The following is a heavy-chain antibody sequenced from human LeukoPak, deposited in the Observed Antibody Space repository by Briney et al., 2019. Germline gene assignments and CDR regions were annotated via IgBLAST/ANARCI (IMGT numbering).Heavy chain of an antibody. CDR1: GGSISSYY. CDR3: AQYISPWNADYYYYNMDV. D-gene: IGHD1-1*01. V-gene: IGHV4-59*12. Sequence: PSETLSLTCTVSGGSISSYYWSWIRQPPGKGLEWIGYIYYSGSTNYNPSLKSRVTISVDTSKNQFSLMLSSVTAADTAVYYCAQYISPWNADYYYYNMDVWGKGTTVTVSS. J-gene: IGHJ6*03. CDR2: IYYSGST.